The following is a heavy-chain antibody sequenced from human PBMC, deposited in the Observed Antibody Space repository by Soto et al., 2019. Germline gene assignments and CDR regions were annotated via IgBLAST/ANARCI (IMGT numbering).Heavy chain of an antibody. D-gene: IGHD3-10*01. J-gene: IGHJ4*02. V-gene: IGHV3-7*01. CDR1: GSREW. CDR2: INPDGSAT. Sequence: PGGSLSLSCPASGSREWMSWVRQAPGKGLEWVANINPDGSATYYVDSVKGRFTIARDNAKNSGFLQMNSLRAEDTAVYYCARAVYGSLDYWGQGTLVTVSS. CDR3: ARAVYGSLDY.